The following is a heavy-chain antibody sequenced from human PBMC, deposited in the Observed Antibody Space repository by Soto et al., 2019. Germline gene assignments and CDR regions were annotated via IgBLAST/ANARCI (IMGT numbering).Heavy chain of an antibody. V-gene: IGHV3-48*02. CDR1: GFTFSSYS. J-gene: IGHJ6*02. CDR2: ISTSSSTI. Sequence: GGSLRLSCVVSGFTFSSYSMNWVRQAPGKGLEWVSHISTSSSTIYYADSVKGRFTISRDNAKNSLYLQMNSLRDEDTAVYYCVQSYYDYYYGMDVWGQGTTVTVSS. CDR3: VQSYYDYYYGMDV. D-gene: IGHD1-26*01.